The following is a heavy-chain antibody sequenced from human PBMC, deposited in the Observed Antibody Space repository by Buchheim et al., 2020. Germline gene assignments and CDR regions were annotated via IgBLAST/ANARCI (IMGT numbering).Heavy chain of an antibody. CDR1: GFTFSSYG. V-gene: IGHV3-33*01. J-gene: IGHJ4*02. CDR2: IWYDGSNK. Sequence: QVQLVESGGGVVQPGRSLRLSCAASGFTFSSYGMHWVRQAPGKGLEWVAVIWYDGSNKYYADSVKGRFTISRDNSKNTLYLQMNSLRAEDTAVYYCARDPTVVTPEITGFDYWGQGTL. CDR3: ARDPTVVTPEITGFDY. D-gene: IGHD4-23*01.